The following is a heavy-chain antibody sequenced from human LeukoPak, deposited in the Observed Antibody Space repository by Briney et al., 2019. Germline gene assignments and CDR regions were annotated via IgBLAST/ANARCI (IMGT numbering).Heavy chain of an antibody. Sequence: PGGSLRLSCAASGFTFDDYGMSWVRQAPGKGLEWVANIKQDGSEKYYVDSVKGRFTISRDNAKNSLYLQMNSLRAEDTAVYYCARGYDFWSGYWLDYWGQGTLVTVSS. V-gene: IGHV3-7*01. CDR3: ARGYDFWSGYWLDY. CDR2: IKQDGSEK. J-gene: IGHJ4*02. CDR1: GFTFDDYG. D-gene: IGHD3-3*01.